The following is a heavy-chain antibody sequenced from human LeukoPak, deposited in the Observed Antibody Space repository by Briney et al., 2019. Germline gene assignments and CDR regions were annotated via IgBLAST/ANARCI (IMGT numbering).Heavy chain of an antibody. CDR2: INSDGSIT. CDR3: ARQLWPLFDY. V-gene: IGHV3-74*01. Sequence: GGSLRLSCAASGFTFSSYWMHWVRQAPGKGLEWVSRINSDGSITTYADSVEGRFSISRDNAKNTLYLQMNSLGVEDTAVYYCARQLWPLFDYWGQGTLVTASS. J-gene: IGHJ4*02. D-gene: IGHD5-18*01. CDR1: GFTFSSYW.